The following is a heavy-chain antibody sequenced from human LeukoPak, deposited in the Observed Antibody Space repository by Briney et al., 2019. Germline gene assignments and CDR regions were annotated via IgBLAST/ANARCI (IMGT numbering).Heavy chain of an antibody. J-gene: IGHJ6*02. V-gene: IGHV4-59*01. Sequence: PSETLSLTCTVSGGSISSYYWSWIRQPPGKGLEWVGYIYYSGSTNYNPSLKSRVTISVDTSKNQFSLKLSSVTAAGTAVYYCARVASSGWYRVYYGMDVWGQGTTVTVSS. CDR3: ARVASSGWYRVYYGMDV. D-gene: IGHD6-19*01. CDR2: IYYSGST. CDR1: GGSISSYY.